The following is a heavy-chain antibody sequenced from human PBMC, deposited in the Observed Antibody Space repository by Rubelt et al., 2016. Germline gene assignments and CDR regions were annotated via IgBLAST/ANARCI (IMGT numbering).Heavy chain of an antibody. D-gene: IGHD1-26*01. CDR3: ANDRWELRNGVWFDP. J-gene: IGHJ5*02. V-gene: IGHV3-23*04. Sequence: VQLVEYGGGVVQPGRSLRLSCAASGFNFSTYWMHWVRQAPGKGLEWVSVISESGGTTDYAYFVKGRFTISRENSKTTQYLQMNSLRAEDTDVYYCANDRWELRNGVWFDPWGQGTVVTVSS. CDR1: GFNFSTYW. CDR2: ISESGGTT.